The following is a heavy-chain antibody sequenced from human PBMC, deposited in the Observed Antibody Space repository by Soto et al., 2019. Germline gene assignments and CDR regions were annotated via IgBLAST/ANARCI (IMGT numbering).Heavy chain of an antibody. CDR2: INPNSGGT. D-gene: IGHD6-13*01. CDR1: GYTFTGYY. Sequence: ASVKVSCKASGYTFTGYYMHWVRQAPGQGLEWMGWINPNSGGTNYAQKFQGWFTMTRDTSISTAYMELSRLRSDDTAVYYCARDRGSSWYYYFDYWGQGTLVTVSS. V-gene: IGHV1-2*04. J-gene: IGHJ4*02. CDR3: ARDRGSSWYYYFDY.